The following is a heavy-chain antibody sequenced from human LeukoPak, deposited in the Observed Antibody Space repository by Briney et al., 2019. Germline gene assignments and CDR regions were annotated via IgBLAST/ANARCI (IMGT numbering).Heavy chain of an antibody. J-gene: IGHJ4*02. D-gene: IGHD3-22*01. V-gene: IGHV4-4*07. Sequence: PSETLSLTCTVSGGSINSYYWSWIRQPAGKGLEWIGRIYSSGSTNYNPSLKSRVSMSVDTSKNQFSLKLTSVTAADTAVYYCARRYYYDSSGYSSYYFDYWGQGTLVTVSS. CDR3: ARRYYYDSSGYSSYYFDY. CDR1: GGSINSYY. CDR2: IYSSGST.